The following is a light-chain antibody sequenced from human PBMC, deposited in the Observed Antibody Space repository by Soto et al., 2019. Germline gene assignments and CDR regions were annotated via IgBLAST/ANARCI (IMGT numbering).Light chain of an antibody. CDR3: CSYADNGDYV. Sequence: HSALTQPPSASGSLGQSVTISCTGTSSDVGAYNYVSWYQQHPGKAPKLMIYEVTRRPSGVPDRFSGSKSGNTASLNVSGLQAEDEADYYCCSYADNGDYVFGTGTKLTVL. J-gene: IGLJ1*01. CDR1: SSDVGAYNY. CDR2: EVT. V-gene: IGLV2-8*01.